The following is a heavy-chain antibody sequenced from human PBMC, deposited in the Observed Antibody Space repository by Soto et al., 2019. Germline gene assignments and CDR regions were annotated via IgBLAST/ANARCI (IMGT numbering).Heavy chain of an antibody. CDR3: ARQISDSAPGPNCHFYFDS. Sequence: PGESLKISCKGSGYSFAGYWITCVGQKPGKVLELMGRIDPSDSQTYYSASFLGHVTISVTEAITTVFLQWSSLRAAGTAMYYCARQISDSAPGPNCHFYFDSWGDGPPVTVSS. V-gene: IGHV5-10-1*01. J-gene: IGHJ4*01. CDR2: IDPSDSQT. CDR1: GYSFAGYW. D-gene: IGHD2-21*01.